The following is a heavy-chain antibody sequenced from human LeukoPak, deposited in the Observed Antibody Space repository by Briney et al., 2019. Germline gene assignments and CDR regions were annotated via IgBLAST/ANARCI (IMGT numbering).Heavy chain of an antibody. CDR3: ARLPTVTFFDY. J-gene: IGHJ4*02. Sequence: SETLSLTCTVSGGSMSSSSYYWGWIRQPPGKGLEWIGSIYYSGSTYYNPSLKSRVTISVDTSKNQFSLKLSSVAAADTAVYYCARLPTVTFFDYWGQGTLVTVSS. CDR1: GGSMSSSSYY. D-gene: IGHD4-17*01. CDR2: IYYSGST. V-gene: IGHV4-39*01.